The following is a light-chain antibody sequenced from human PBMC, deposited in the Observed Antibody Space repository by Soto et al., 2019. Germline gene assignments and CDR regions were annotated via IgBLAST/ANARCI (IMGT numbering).Light chain of an antibody. J-gene: IGLJ1*01. CDR1: SSDVGSYNL. CDR3: CSYAGSSTRFV. Sequence: QSVLTQPASVSGSPGQSITISCTGTSSDVGSYNLVSWYQQHPGKAPKLMIYEVSKRPSGVSNRFSGSKSGNTASLTISGLQAEDEADYSCCSYAGSSTRFVFGTGTKVTV. CDR2: EVS. V-gene: IGLV2-23*02.